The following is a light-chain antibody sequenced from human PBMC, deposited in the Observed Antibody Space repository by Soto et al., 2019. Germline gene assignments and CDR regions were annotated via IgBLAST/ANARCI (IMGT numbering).Light chain of an antibody. Sequence: QSVVAQPSSVSGSPGQSITISCTGTSTDVGGYNYVSWYQHHPGKGPKLIIYEVNNRPSGVSDRFSGSKSGNKASLTISNLEAEDESDYYCGSYTSTDTPFVFGTGTKVTVL. J-gene: IGLJ1*01. V-gene: IGLV2-14*01. CDR1: STDVGGYNY. CDR3: GSYTSTDTPFV. CDR2: EVN.